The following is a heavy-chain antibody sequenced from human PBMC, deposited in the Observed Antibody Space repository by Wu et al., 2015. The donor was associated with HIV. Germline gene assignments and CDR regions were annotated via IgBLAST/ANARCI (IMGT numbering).Heavy chain of an antibody. D-gene: IGHD3-10*01. CDR3: ARDGPVTMVRGVIPGGYYYGMDV. CDR1: GYTFTGYY. J-gene: IGHJ6*02. CDR2: IIPIFGTA. Sequence: QVQLVQSGAEVKKPGASVKVSCKASGYTFTGYYMHWVRQAPGQGLEWMGGIIPIFGTANYAQKFQGRVTITTDESTSTAYMELSSLRSEDTAVYYCARDGPVTMVRGVIPGGYYYGMDVWGQGTTVTVSS. V-gene: IGHV1-69*01.